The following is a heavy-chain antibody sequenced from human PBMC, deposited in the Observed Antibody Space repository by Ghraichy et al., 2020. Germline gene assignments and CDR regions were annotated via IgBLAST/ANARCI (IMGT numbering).Heavy chain of an antibody. CDR2: IYAGGNT. CDR3: AGWLENAFDV. CDR1: VFSVSNNY. Sequence: GESLNISCAASVFSVSNNYMNWVRQAPGKGLEWVSVIYAGGNTHYADSAAGRFTISRDNSNNTLFLQMNSLRVEDTVVYYCAGWLENAFDVWGQGTMVTVSS. J-gene: IGHJ3*01. V-gene: IGHV3-53*01. D-gene: IGHD6-19*01.